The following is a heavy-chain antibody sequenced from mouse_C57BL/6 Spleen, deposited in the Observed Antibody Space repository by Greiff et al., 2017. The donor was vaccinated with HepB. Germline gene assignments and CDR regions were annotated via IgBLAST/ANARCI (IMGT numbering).Heavy chain of an antibody. CDR1: GYSITSGYD. D-gene: IGHD2-2*01. CDR3: ARYGYEGYFDY. J-gene: IGHJ2*01. V-gene: IGHV3-1*01. Sequence: DVKLQESGPGMVKPSQSLSLTCTVTGYSITSGYDWHWIRHFPGNKLEWMGYISYSGSTNYNPSLKSRISITHDTSKNHFFLKLNSVTTEDTATYYCARYGYEGYFDYWGQGTTLTVSS. CDR2: ISYSGST.